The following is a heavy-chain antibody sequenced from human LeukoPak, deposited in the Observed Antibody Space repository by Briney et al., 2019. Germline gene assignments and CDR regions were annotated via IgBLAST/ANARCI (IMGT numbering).Heavy chain of an antibody. Sequence: PGGSLRLSCAASGFTFSSYSMNRVRQAPGKGLEWVSYISSSSSTIYYADSVKGRFTISRDNAKNSLYLQMNSLRAEDTAVYYCARVGEMATILFTDYWGQGTLVTVSS. V-gene: IGHV3-48*01. CDR3: ARVGEMATILFTDY. CDR2: ISSSSSTI. J-gene: IGHJ4*02. CDR1: GFTFSSYS. D-gene: IGHD5-24*01.